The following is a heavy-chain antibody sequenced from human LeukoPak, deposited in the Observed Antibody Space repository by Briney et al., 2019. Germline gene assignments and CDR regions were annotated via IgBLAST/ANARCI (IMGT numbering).Heavy chain of an antibody. J-gene: IGHJ6*02. Sequence: VKVSCKASGGTFSSYAISWVRQAPGQGLEWMGRIIPIFGIANYAQKFQGRVTITADKSTSTAYMELSSLRSEDTAVYYCAREGYGGNAYFYYYGMDVWGQGTTATVSS. CDR3: AREGYGGNAYFYYYGMDV. CDR2: IIPIFGIA. D-gene: IGHD4-23*01. V-gene: IGHV1-69*04. CDR1: GGTFSSYA.